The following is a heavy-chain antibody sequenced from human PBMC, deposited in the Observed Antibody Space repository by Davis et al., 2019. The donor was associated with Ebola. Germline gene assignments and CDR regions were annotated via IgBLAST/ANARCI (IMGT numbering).Heavy chain of an antibody. CDR3: ATQMGRIAPRPAFNI. V-gene: IGHV1-2*02. CDR1: AYNFAIYN. J-gene: IGHJ3*02. CDR2: INPNSGGS. Sequence: ASVKVSCKASAYNFAIYNIHWVRQARGQGLEWMGWINPNSGGSSSTQEFQGRLTLTSNPSISTAYMDLGSLQSADTAVYYCATQMGRIAPRPAFNIWGQGTLVSVSS. D-gene: IGHD5-24*01.